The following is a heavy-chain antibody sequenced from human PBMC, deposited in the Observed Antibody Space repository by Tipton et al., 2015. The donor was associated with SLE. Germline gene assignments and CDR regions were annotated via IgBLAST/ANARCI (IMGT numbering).Heavy chain of an antibody. V-gene: IGHV4-61*02. Sequence: LRLSCTVSGGSFGSGDYYWTWIRQPAGKGLEWIGRIYTNGNTNYNSSLQSRVTISLDTSNNQFSLHLSSVTAADTAVYYCARGNCGSGCSGFNWFDPWGQGTLVTVSS. CDR2: IYTNGNT. CDR1: GGSFGSGDYY. D-gene: IGHD2-21*01. CDR3: ARGNCGSGCSGFNWFDP. J-gene: IGHJ5*02.